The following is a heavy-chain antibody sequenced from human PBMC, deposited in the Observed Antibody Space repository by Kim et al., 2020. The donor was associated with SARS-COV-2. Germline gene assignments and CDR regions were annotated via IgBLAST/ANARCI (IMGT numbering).Heavy chain of an antibody. CDR1: GSKVSTYW. V-gene: IGHV5-51*01. CDR2: IYPRESDV. CDR3: ATGPGVLTNYYFDF. Sequence: GESLKIYCHTSGSKVSTYWIGWVRQLPGKGLEVMGIIYPRESDVRYSQSLQGLVTISADGSGAFVQWSALKVSDTAFYYCATGPGVLTNYYFDFWGQGTLVTVSS. J-gene: IGHJ4*02. D-gene: IGHD4-4*01.